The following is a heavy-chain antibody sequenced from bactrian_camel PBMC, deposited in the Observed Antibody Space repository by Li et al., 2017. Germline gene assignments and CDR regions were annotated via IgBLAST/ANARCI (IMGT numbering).Heavy chain of an antibody. V-gene: IGHV3S63*01. D-gene: IGHD4*01. CDR1: RGFDDADAE. J-gene: IGHJ4*01. Sequence: VQLVESGEGSVQIGGSLTLACAASRGFDDADAEWGWFRQAPGKEREGVASNGRDGATTYADSVKGRFTISRDNAKNMLFLQLNSLKTEDTAMYYCSLAWGAASIVTPRGQGTQVTVS. CDR2: NGRDGAT. CDR3: SLAWGAASIVTP.